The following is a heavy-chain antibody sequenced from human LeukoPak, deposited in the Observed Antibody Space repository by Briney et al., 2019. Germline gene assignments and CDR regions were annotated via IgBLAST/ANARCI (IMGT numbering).Heavy chain of an antibody. D-gene: IGHD3-10*01. J-gene: IGHJ6*02. Sequence: SSETLSLTCTVSGGSISSGGYYWSWIRQHPGKGLEWIGYIYYSGSTYYNPSLKSRVTISVDTSKNQFSLKLSSVTAADTAVCYCARGGYYYGSGSYYPSYYGMDVWGQGTTVTVSS. CDR2: IYYSGST. V-gene: IGHV4-31*03. CDR1: GGSISSGGYY. CDR3: ARGGYYYGSGSYYPSYYGMDV.